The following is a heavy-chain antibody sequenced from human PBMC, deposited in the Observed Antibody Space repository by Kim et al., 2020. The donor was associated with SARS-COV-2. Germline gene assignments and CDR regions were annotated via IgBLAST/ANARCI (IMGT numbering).Heavy chain of an antibody. V-gene: IGHV4-31*03. CDR2: IYYSGST. CDR1: GGSISSGGYY. D-gene: IGHD3-3*01. CDR3: ARGDTIFGVVINAFDI. Sequence: SETLSLTCTVSGGSISSGGYYWSWIGQHPGKGLEWIGYIYYSGSTYYNPSLKSRVTISVDTSKNQFSLKLSSVTAADTAVYYCARGDTIFGVVINAFDIWGQGTMVTVSS. J-gene: IGHJ3*02.